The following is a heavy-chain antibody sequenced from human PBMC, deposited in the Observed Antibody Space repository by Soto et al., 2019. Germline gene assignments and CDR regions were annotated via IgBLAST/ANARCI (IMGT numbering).Heavy chain of an antibody. D-gene: IGHD3-10*01. CDR1: GFTFSSYA. Sequence: QVQLVESGGGVVQPGRSLRLSCAASGFTFSSYAMHWVRQAPGKGLEWVAVISYDGSNKYYADSVEGRFTISRDNSKNTLYLQMNSLRAEDTAVYYCARDVAYYYGSGRGDGMDVWGQGTTVTVSS. V-gene: IGHV3-30-3*01. J-gene: IGHJ6*02. CDR2: ISYDGSNK. CDR3: ARDVAYYYGSGRGDGMDV.